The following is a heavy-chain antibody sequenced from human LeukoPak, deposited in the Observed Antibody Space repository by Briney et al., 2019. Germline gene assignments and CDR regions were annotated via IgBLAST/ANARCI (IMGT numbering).Heavy chain of an antibody. CDR3: ATGVVGSSSWYAFDY. CDR2: IIPIFATA. D-gene: IGHD6-13*01. J-gene: IGHJ4*02. CDR1: GGTFSSYG. V-gene: IGHV1-69*06. Sequence: ASVKVSCKTSGGTFSSYGISSVRQAPGQGLEWMGGIIPIFATANYAQKFQGRVTMTEDTTTETAYMELSSLRSEDTAVYYCATGVVGSSSWYAFDYWGQGTLVTVSS.